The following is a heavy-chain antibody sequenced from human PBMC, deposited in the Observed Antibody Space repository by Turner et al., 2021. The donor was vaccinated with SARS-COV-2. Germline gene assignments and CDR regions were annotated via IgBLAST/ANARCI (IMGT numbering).Heavy chain of an antibody. CDR3: AKDAGVEESFFDY. J-gene: IGHJ4*02. D-gene: IGHD3-10*01. Sequence: EVQLLESGGGLVQPGGSMRLPCTSSGLTFNNFGLSWVRQAPGKGLEWVSTISGSGEKTHYAESGKGRFTISRDNSKNTLYLQMNSLRAEDTAIYYCAKDAGVEESFFDYWGQGTLVTVSS. CDR2: ISGSGEKT. V-gene: IGHV3-23*01. CDR1: GLTFNNFG.